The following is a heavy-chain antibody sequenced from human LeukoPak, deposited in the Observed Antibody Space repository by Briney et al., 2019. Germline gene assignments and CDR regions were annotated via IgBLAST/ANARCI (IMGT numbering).Heavy chain of an antibody. Sequence: GGSLRLSCAAFGFTFSSYAMHWVRQAPGKGLEWVAVISYDGSNKYYADSVKGRFTISRDNSKNTLYLQMNSLRAEDTAVYYCARDQGYSSGWKGLFDYWGQGTLVTVSS. CDR1: GFTFSSYA. CDR2: ISYDGSNK. D-gene: IGHD6-19*01. V-gene: IGHV3-30-3*01. J-gene: IGHJ4*02. CDR3: ARDQGYSSGWKGLFDY.